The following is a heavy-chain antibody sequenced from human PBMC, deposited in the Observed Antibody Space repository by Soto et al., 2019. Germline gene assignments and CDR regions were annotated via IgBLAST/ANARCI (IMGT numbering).Heavy chain of an antibody. J-gene: IGHJ5*02. D-gene: IGHD3-16*01. V-gene: IGHV3-21*01. CDR1: GFTFSSYS. Sequence: GGSLRLSCAASGFTFSSYSMNWVRQAPGKGLEWVSSISSSSGYIYYADSVKGRFTISRDNAKNSLYLQMNSLRAEDTAVYYCARDLHDYVSFRFDPWGQGTLVTVSS. CDR2: ISSSSGYI. CDR3: ARDLHDYVSFRFDP.